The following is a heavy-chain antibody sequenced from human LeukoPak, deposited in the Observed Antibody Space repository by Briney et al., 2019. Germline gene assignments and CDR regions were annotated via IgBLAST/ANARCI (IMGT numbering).Heavy chain of an antibody. J-gene: IGHJ4*02. CDR3: AKIIVSLVAGSYAPTRYFDY. Sequence: GGSLRLSCAASGFTFNNYAMSWVRQAPGEGLGWVSAISGSGGSTYYADSVKGRFTISRDNSKNTLYLQMNSLRAEDTAVYYCAKIIVSLVAGSYAPTRYFDYWGQGTLVTVSS. CDR1: GFTFNNYA. V-gene: IGHV3-23*01. D-gene: IGHD6-19*01. CDR2: ISGSGGST.